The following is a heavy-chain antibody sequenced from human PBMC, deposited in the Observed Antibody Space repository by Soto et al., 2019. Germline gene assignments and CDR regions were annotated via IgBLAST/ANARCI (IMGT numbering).Heavy chain of an antibody. CDR3: ARDLMARNYYYGMDV. V-gene: IGHV3-30-3*01. CDR2: ISYDGSNK. Sequence: PGGSLRLSCAASGFTFSSYAMHWVRQAPGKGLEWVAVISYDGSNKYYADSVKGRFTISRDNSKNTLYLQMNSLRAEDTAVYYCARDLMARNYYYGMDVWGQGTTVTVSS. J-gene: IGHJ6*02. CDR1: GFTFSSYA.